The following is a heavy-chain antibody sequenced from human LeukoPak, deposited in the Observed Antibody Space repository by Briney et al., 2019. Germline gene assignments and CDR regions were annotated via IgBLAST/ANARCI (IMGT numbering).Heavy chain of an antibody. CDR2: INPNSGGT. Sequence: ASVKVSCKASGYTFTGYYLHWVRQAPGQGLEWMGRINPNSGGTNSAQKFQGRVTMTRDTSISTAYMELSRLTSDDTAVYYCARGRIDPIAVAGTGVDYWGQGTLVTVSS. J-gene: IGHJ4*02. V-gene: IGHV1-2*06. CDR3: ARGRIDPIAVAGTGVDY. D-gene: IGHD6-19*01. CDR1: GYTFTGYY.